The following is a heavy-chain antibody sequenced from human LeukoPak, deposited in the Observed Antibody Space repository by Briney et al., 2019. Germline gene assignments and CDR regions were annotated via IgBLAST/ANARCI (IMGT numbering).Heavy chain of an antibody. CDR1: GYTFTGYY. D-gene: IGHD5-24*01. CDR2: IIPIFGTA. CDR3: ARQRWLQVQQKINWFDP. V-gene: IGHV1-69*06. J-gene: IGHJ5*02. Sequence: ASVKVSCKASGYTFTGYYMHWVRQAPGQGLEWMGGIIPIFGTANYAQKFRGRVTITADKSTRTAYMELSSLRSEDTAVYYCARQRWLQVQQKINWFDPWGQGTLVTVSS.